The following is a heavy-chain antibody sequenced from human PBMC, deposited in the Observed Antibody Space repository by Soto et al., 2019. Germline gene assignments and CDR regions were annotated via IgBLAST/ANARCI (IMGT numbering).Heavy chain of an antibody. J-gene: IGHJ4*02. D-gene: IGHD2-2*01. V-gene: IGHV3-30*04. CDR2: IPNDGRFK. CDR3: AREGGPAATSPDY. CDR1: GFTFSSYT. Sequence: QVQLVESGGGVVQPGGSLRLSCAASGFTFSSYTMHWVRQAPGKGLEWVAVIPNDGRFKHYGDSVKGRFTISRDNSNNALKLQMNSLRPEDTAVYYCAREGGPAATSPDYWGQGILVTVSS.